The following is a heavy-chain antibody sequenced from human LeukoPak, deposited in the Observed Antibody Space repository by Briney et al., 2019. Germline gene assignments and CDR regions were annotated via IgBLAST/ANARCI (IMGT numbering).Heavy chain of an antibody. CDR1: GFTFDDYA. CDR2: ISGDGGGT. V-gene: IGHV3-43*02. D-gene: IGHD3-16*02. Sequence: GGSLRLSCAASGFTFDDYAMHWVRQAPGEGLEWVSLISGDGGGTYYVDSVKGRFTISRDKSKNSLYLQMNSLRTEDTALYYCGKGRLGELSLWGQGTLVTVSS. J-gene: IGHJ4*02. CDR3: GKGRLGELSL.